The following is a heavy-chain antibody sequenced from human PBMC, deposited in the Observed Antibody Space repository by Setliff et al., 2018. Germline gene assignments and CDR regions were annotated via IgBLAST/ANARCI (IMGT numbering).Heavy chain of an antibody. D-gene: IGHD6-25*01. Sequence: GESLKISCKASGYSFPSYWIGWVRQVPGKGLEWMGIIYPGDSHTRYSPSFQGQVTISADKSILTAFLQWTYLKASDSAMYYCARLGRNNSAPPGDYWGQGTLVTGSS. CDR1: GYSFPSYW. V-gene: IGHV5-51*01. CDR3: ARLGRNNSAPPGDY. J-gene: IGHJ4*02. CDR2: IYPGDSHT.